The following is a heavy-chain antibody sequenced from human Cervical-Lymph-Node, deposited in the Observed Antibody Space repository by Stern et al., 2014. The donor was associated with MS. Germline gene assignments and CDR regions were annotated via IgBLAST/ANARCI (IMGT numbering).Heavy chain of an antibody. V-gene: IGHV1-8*01. J-gene: IGHJ4*02. D-gene: IGHD2-21*02. CDR2: IDPNSDTT. CDR1: GYTFSNFD. Sequence: VPLVESGAEVKKPGASVKVSCTASGYTFSNFDINWVRQAPGQGLEWVGRIDPNSDTTRYAQTFQGIVTITRDTSISTAYMELSSLRSDDTAVYYCARGREVYMVTDAFDSWGQGTLVTVSS. CDR3: ARGREVYMVTDAFDS.